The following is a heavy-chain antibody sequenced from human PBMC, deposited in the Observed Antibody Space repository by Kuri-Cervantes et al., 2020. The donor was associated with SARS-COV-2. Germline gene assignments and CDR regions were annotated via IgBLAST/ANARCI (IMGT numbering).Heavy chain of an antibody. CDR3: SRSRVPAAAAL. V-gene: IGHV4-38-2*02. CDR2: IFHSGTT. Sequence: SETLSLTCTVSGYSISSGYYWGWIRQPPGKWPEWIGSIFHSGTTYYNPSVRSRVYISLDTSKNQFFPNVTAVTAADTAVYYCSRSRVPAAAALWGQGTMVTVSS. CDR1: GYSISSGYY. D-gene: IGHD2-2*01. J-gene: IGHJ3*01.